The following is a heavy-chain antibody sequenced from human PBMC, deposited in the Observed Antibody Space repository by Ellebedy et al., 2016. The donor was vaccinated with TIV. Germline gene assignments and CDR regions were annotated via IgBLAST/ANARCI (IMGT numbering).Heavy chain of an antibody. J-gene: IGHJ3*02. D-gene: IGHD3-10*01. CDR2: IFPGDSDT. CDR1: GYSFNSYW. Sequence: GESLKISCKGSGYSFNSYWIGWVRQMPGKGLEWMGIIFPGDSDTRYSPSFQGQVTIPADKSIRTAYLQWNGLKASDTAIYYCARRGDGSGSNGAFDIWGQGTMVTVSS. CDR3: ARRGDGSGSNGAFDI. V-gene: IGHV5-51*01.